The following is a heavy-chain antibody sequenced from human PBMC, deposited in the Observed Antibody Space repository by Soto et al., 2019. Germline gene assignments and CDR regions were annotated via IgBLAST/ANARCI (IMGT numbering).Heavy chain of an antibody. CDR1: GYSFAGYW. V-gene: IGHV5-10-1*01. Sequence: GESLKISCKGSGYSFAGYWITWVRQKPGKGLEWMGRIDPSDSQTYYSPSFRGHVTISVTKSITTVFLQWSSLRASDTAMYYCATQIYASDTGPHLQYYSNSWGPGTLGTV. D-gene: IGHD3-16*01. CDR2: IDPSDSQT. CDR3: ATQIYASDTGPHLQYYSNS. J-gene: IGHJ4*02.